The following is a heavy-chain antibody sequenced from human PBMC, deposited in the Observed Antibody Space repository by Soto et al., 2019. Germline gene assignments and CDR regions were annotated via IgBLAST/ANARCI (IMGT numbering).Heavy chain of an antibody. J-gene: IGHJ5*02. CDR3: AREGSSGWNGLNGIDP. Sequence: EVQLVESGGGLVQPGGSLRLSCAASGFTFSSYSMNWVRQAPGKGLEWVSYISSSSSTIYYADSLTGRFTISRDNAKNSLYLEMNSLRAEDPAVYYCAREGSSGWNGLNGIDPWGQGTLVTVSS. V-gene: IGHV3-48*01. CDR1: GFTFSSYS. D-gene: IGHD6-19*01. CDR2: ISSSSSTI.